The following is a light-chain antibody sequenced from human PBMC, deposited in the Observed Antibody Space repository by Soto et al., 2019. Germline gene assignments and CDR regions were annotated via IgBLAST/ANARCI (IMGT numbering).Light chain of an antibody. Sequence: DIQMTQSPSSLSASVGDRVTITCQASQDISNHLNWHQQKPGKAPKLLIYDASNLETGVPSRFSGSGSGTDFTFTISSLQPEDIATYYCQQHDNLPLTFGGGTQVEI. CDR3: QQHDNLPLT. CDR2: DAS. CDR1: QDISNH. V-gene: IGKV1-33*01. J-gene: IGKJ4*01.